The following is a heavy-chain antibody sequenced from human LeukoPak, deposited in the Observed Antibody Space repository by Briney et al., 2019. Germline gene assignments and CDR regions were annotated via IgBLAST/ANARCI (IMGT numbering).Heavy chain of an antibody. CDR1: GFTFSTYA. Sequence: GGSLRLSCAASGFTFSTYAMSWVRQAPGKGPEWVSAISGSGGNTYYADSVKGRFTISIDNSKNTLYLQMNSLRAEDTALYYCAKDRAYSSGWYGFDYWGQGTLVTVSS. CDR3: AKDRAYSSGWYGFDY. CDR2: ISGSGGNT. D-gene: IGHD6-19*01. V-gene: IGHV3-23*01. J-gene: IGHJ4*02.